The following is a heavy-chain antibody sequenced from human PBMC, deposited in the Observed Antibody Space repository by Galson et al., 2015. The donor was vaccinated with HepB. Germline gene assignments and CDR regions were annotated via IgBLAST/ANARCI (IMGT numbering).Heavy chain of an antibody. V-gene: IGHV3-23*01. CDR2: ISASGRTT. D-gene: IGHD6-19*01. J-gene: IGHJ4*02. CDR1: GFTFSSYA. CDR3: ATVAVAGGFAY. Sequence: SLRLSCAASGFTFSSYAMTWVRQAPGKGLEWVSGISASGRTTYSADSVKGRVTISRDNSKNTLYLQMNSLRAEDTAVYYCATVAVAGGFAYWGQGTLVTVSS.